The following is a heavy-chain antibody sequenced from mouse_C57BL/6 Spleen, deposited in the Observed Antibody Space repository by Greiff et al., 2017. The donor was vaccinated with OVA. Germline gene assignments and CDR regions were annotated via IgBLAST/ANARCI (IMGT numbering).Heavy chain of an antibody. J-gene: IGHJ4*01. D-gene: IGHD3-2*02. CDR2: IDPSDSET. Sequence: QVQLQQPGAELVRPGSSVKLSCKASGYTFTSYWMHWVKQRPIQGLEWIGNIDPSDSETHYNQKFKDKATLTVDKSSSTAYMQLSSLTSEDSAVYYCARGGILDSPGYPLYSMDYWGQGTSVTVSS. CDR1: GYTFTSYW. CDR3: ARGGILDSPGYPLYSMDY. V-gene: IGHV1-52*01.